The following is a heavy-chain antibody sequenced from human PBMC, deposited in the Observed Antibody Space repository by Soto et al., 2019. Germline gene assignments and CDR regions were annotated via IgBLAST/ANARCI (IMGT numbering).Heavy chain of an antibody. CDR2: IGGGGTDT. V-gene: IGHV3-23*01. J-gene: IGHJ5*01. D-gene: IGHD1-20*01. CDR1: RFTFSDFA. CDR3: AKDAVPYNGKWDWFDS. Sequence: LESGGGQVQPGGSLTLSCAASRFTFSDFAMNWVRQAPGKGLEWVSSIGGGGTDTYYADSVKGRFAISRDNSKNTLYLQMDSLRDEDTAVYFCAKDAVPYNGKWDWFDSWGQGTLVIVSS.